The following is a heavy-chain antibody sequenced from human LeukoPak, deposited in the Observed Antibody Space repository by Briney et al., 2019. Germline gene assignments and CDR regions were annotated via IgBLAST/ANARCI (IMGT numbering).Heavy chain of an antibody. D-gene: IGHD3-3*01. CDR3: ARDGPLRFLEWLLLDY. V-gene: IGHV3-33*01. J-gene: IGHJ4*02. CDR2: IWYDGSNK. CDR1: GFTFSCYG. Sequence: PGRSLRLSCAASGFTFSCYGMHWVRQPPGKGLEWVAVIWYDGSNKYYADSVKGRFTISRDNSKNTLYLQMNSLRAEDTAVYYCARDGPLRFLEWLLLDYWGEGALVTVSS.